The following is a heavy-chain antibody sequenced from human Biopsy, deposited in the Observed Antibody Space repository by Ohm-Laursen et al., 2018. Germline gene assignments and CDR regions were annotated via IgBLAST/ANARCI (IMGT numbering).Heavy chain of an antibody. V-gene: IGHV3-7*01. D-gene: IGHD3-10*01. CDR2: IKQDGNET. J-gene: IGHJ4*02. CDR1: GFTFSSYW. CDR3: ARSMTTMVRRRSYYFDY. Sequence: SLRLSCAASGFTFSSYWMSWVRQAPGKGLEWVANIKQDGNETYFVDSVKGRFTISRDSAKSSLYLQMNSLRAEDTAVYYCARSMTTMVRRRSYYFDYWGQGTLVTVSS.